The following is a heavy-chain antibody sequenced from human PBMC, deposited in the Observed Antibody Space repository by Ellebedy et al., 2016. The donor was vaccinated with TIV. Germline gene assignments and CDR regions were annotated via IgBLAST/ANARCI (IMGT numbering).Heavy chain of an antibody. V-gene: IGHV3-74*01. CDR1: RATFRSYW. Sequence: GESLTISCAASRATFRSYWMHWVRQAPGEGLVWVARINNDGSSTNYADSVTGRFTISRDNAESILYLQMNSLRVEDTAMYYCAGDLDVWGQGILVTVSS. CDR2: INNDGSST. J-gene: IGHJ4*02. D-gene: IGHD3-3*01. CDR3: AGDLDV.